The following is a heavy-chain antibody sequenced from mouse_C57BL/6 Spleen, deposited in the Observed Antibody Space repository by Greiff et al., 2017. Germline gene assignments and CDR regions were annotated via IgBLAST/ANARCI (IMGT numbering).Heavy chain of an antibody. D-gene: IGHD1-1*01. J-gene: IGHJ4*01. CDR3: ARTITTVVGAMDY. CDR2: INPSSGYT. V-gene: IGHV1-7*01. Sequence: VQLQQSGAELAKPGASVKLSCKASGYTFTSYWMHWVKQRPGQGLEWIGYINPSSGYTKYNQKFKDKATLTADKSSSTAYMQLSSLTYEDSAVYYCARTITTVVGAMDYWGQRTSVTVSS. CDR1: GYTFTSYW.